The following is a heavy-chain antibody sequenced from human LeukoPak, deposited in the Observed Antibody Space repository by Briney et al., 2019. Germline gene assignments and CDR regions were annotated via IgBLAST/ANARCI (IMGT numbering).Heavy chain of an antibody. CDR3: AAYGSGSYYNNRNWFDP. Sequence: SETLSLTCAVYGGSFSGYYWSWIRQPPGKGLEGIGEINHSGSTNYNPSLTSRVTISVDTSKNQFSLKLSSVTAADTAVYYCAAYGSGSYYNNRNWFDPWGQGTLVTVSS. D-gene: IGHD3-10*01. J-gene: IGHJ5*02. V-gene: IGHV4-34*01. CDR2: INHSGST. CDR1: GGSFSGYY.